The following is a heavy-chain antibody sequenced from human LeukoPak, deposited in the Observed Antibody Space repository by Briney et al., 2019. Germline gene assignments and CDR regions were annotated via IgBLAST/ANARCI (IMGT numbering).Heavy chain of an antibody. CDR3: ARVLVVVVAARAFDI. Sequence: ASVKVSCKASGYTFTSYDINWVRQATGQGLEWMGWISAYNGNTNYAQKLQGRVTMTTDTSTGTAYMELRSLRSDDTAVCYCARVLVVVVAARAFDIWGQGTMVTVSS. D-gene: IGHD2-15*01. J-gene: IGHJ3*02. CDR2: ISAYNGNT. V-gene: IGHV1-18*01. CDR1: GYTFTSYD.